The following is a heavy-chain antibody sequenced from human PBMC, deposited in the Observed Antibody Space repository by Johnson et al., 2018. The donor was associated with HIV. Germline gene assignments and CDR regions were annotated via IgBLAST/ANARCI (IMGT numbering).Heavy chain of an antibody. CDR1: GFTFSSYW. CDR2: ISGSGGST. J-gene: IGHJ3*01. V-gene: IGHV3-23*04. Sequence: EQLVESGGGLVQPGGSLRLSCAASGFTFSSYWMSWVRQAPGRGLEWVSSISGSGGSTYYADSVKGRFTISRDNSKNTLYLQMNSLRAEDTALYYCARDPPYGGNPSAFDVWGQGTMVTVSS. D-gene: IGHD4-23*01. CDR3: ARDPPYGGNPSAFDV.